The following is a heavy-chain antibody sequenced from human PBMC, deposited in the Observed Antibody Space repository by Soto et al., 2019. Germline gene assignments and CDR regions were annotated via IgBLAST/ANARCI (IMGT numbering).Heavy chain of an antibody. V-gene: IGHV4-31*02. CDR1: GGSISSGGYY. CDR2: IYYSGST. Sequence: SETLSLTCTVSGGSISSGGYYWSWIRQHPGKGLEWIGYIYYSGSTYYNPSLKSRVTISVDTSKNQFSLKLSSVTAADTAVYYCARYNAYGSYDYTWGSYSWFDPWGQGTLVTVSS. J-gene: IGHJ5*02. D-gene: IGHD3-16*01. CDR3: ARYNAYGSYDYTWGSYSWFDP.